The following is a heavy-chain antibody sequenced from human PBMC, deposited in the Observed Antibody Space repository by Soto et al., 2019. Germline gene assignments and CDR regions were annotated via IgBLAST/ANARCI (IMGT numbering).Heavy chain of an antibody. Sequence: ASVKVSCKASGYTFTSYDINWVRQATGQGLEWMGWMNPNSGNTGYAQKFQGRVTMTRNTSISTAYMELSSLRSEDTAVYYCARVPRLAARRGSVYYYGMDVCGQGTTVTVCS. CDR1: GYTFTSYD. J-gene: IGHJ6*02. CDR2: MNPNSGNT. D-gene: IGHD6-6*01. V-gene: IGHV1-8*01. CDR3: ARVPRLAARRGSVYYYGMDV.